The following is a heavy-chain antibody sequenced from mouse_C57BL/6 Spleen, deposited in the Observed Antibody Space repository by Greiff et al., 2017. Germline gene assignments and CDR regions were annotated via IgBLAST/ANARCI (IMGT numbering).Heavy chain of an antibody. D-gene: IGHD2-5*01. J-gene: IGHJ4*01. V-gene: IGHV5-4*01. CDR1: GFTFSSYA. CDR3: ARAYYSNYYAMDY. CDR2: ISDGGSYT. Sequence: DVQLVESGGGLVKPGGSLKLSCAASGFTFSSYAMSWVRQTPEKRLEWVATISDGGSYTYYPDNVKGRFTISRDNAKNNLYLQMSHLKSEDTAMYYCARAYYSNYYAMDYWGQGTSVTVSS.